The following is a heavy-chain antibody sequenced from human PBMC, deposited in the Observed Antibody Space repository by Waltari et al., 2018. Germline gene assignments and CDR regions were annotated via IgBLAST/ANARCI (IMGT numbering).Heavy chain of an antibody. CDR2: INPASGHT. CDR3: ARDEISAAGSLYYYYGLDV. CDR1: GYSFSSYA. J-gene: IGHJ6*02. D-gene: IGHD6-13*01. Sequence: QVQLVQSGAEVMKPGASMKISCQTSGYSFSSYAIHWVRQANGQRLEWVGWINPASGHTKYSQKFEGRVTITSDTSADTVYMELTSLTSEDTAVFYCARDEISAAGSLYYYYGLDVWGQGTPVTVS. V-gene: IGHV1-3*01.